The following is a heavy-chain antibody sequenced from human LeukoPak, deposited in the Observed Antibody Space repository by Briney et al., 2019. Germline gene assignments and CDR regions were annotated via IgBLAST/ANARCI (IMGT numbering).Heavy chain of an antibody. Sequence: GGSLRLSCAASGFTFSSYAMTWVRQAPGKGLEWVSTISGSGGNTYFADSVKGRFTISRDNSKNTLYLQMNSLRAEDTAVYYCAKVELEPKYFDYWGQGTLVTVSS. CDR2: ISGSGGNT. CDR3: AKVELEPKYFDY. CDR1: GFTFSSYA. V-gene: IGHV3-23*01. J-gene: IGHJ4*02. D-gene: IGHD1-1*01.